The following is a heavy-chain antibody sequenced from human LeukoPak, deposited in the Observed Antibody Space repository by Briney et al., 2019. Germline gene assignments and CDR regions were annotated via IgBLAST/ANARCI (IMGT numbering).Heavy chain of an antibody. Sequence: GGSLRLSCAASGFTFDDYGMSWVRQAPGKGLEWVSGINWNGGSTGYADSVKGRFTISRDNAKNSLYLQMNSLSAEDTALYYCAREGVAAAGTLNWFDPWGQGTLVTVSS. CDR1: GFTFDDYG. V-gene: IGHV3-20*04. D-gene: IGHD6-13*01. CDR3: AREGVAAAGTLNWFDP. J-gene: IGHJ5*02. CDR2: INWNGGST.